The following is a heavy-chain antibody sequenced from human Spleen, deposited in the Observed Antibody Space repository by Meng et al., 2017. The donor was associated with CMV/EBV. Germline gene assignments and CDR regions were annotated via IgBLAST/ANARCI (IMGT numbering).Heavy chain of an antibody. CDR3: ARVKIYCTGGSCSSTGYYGMDV. Sequence: ASVKVSCKASGYTFTGYYMFWVRQAPGQGLVWMGWINPNSGGTNFAQKFQGRVTMTGDTSITTAYLEVSKPRPDDMATYYCARVKIYCTGGSCSSTGYYGMDVWGQGTTVTVSS. CDR2: INPNSGGT. J-gene: IGHJ6*02. CDR1: GYTFTGYY. V-gene: IGHV1-2*02. D-gene: IGHD2-15*01.